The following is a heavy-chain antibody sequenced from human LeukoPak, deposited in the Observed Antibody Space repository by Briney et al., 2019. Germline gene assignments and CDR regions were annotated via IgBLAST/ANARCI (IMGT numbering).Heavy chain of an antibody. CDR2: IIPIFGTA. D-gene: IGHD5-18*01. CDR1: GGTFSSYD. V-gene: IGHV1-69*01. Sequence: ASVKVSCKASGGTFSSYDISWVRQAPGQGLEWMGGIIPIFGTANYAQKFQGRVTITADESTSTAYMELSSLRSEDTAVYYCARVGYSYGLRLGYWGQGTLVTVSS. J-gene: IGHJ4*02. CDR3: ARVGYSYGLRLGY.